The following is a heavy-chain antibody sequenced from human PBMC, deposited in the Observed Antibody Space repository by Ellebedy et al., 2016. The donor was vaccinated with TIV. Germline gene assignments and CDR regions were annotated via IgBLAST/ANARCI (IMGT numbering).Heavy chain of an antibody. CDR2: VNPHSGAT. J-gene: IGHJ4*02. CDR1: GYTFTAYY. Sequence: ASVKVSCKTSGYTFTAYYIHWVRQAPGQGPEWLGWVNPHSGATAYAQTFQGRVTLTRDTSISTAYLELSGLNSDDTAIYYCARAHRDGSSWYVADSWGQGTLVTVSA. CDR3: ARAHRDGSSWYVADS. V-gene: IGHV1-2*02. D-gene: IGHD6-13*01.